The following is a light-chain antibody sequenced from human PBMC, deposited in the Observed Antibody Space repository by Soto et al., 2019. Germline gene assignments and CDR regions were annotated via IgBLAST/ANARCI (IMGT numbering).Light chain of an antibody. J-gene: IGLJ1*01. Sequence: QSVPTQPVSVSGSPGQSITISCTGTSDDIGGYNYVSWYQQHPGKAPKLMIYEVSYWPSGVSNRFSGSKSGSTAFLTISGLQTDDEADYYCSSYTPTRSYVFGTGTKLTVL. V-gene: IGLV2-14*01. CDR2: EVS. CDR3: SSYTPTRSYV. CDR1: SDDIGGYNY.